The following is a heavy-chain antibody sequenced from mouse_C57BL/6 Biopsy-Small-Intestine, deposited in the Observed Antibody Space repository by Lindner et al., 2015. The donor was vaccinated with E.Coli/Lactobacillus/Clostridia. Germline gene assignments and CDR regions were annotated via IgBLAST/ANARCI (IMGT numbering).Heavy chain of an antibody. J-gene: IGHJ2*01. CDR3: ARGTRSDY. V-gene: IGHV1-66*01. Sequence: VQLQESGAELVRPGTSVRISCKASGYSFTSYYIHWVKQRPGQGLEWIGWIYPGSGNTKYNEKFKGKATLTADKSSSTAYMQLSSLTSEDSAVYFCARGTRSDYWGQGTTLTVSS. CDR1: GYSFTSYY. CDR2: IYPGSGNT.